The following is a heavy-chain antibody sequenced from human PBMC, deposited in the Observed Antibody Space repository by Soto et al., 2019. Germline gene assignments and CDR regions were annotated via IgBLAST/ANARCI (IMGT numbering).Heavy chain of an antibody. Sequence: GGSLRLSCAASGFTFSDYYMSWIRQAPGKGLEWVSYISSSGSTIYYADSVKGRFTISRDNAKNSLYLQMNSLRAEDTAGYYWAKEIRGGNWGLDYYYMDGWGKGTTVTFSS. CDR3: AKEIRGGNWGLDYYYMDG. J-gene: IGHJ6*03. D-gene: IGHD7-27*01. V-gene: IGHV3-11*01. CDR1: GFTFSDYY. CDR2: ISSSGSTI.